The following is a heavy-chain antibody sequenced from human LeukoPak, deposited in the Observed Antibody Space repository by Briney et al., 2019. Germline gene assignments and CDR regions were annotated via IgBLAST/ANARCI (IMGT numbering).Heavy chain of an antibody. CDR2: IYYSGST. Sequence: SETLSLTCTISGGSISSGGYYWTWIRQHPGKGLEWIGYIYYSGSTYYNPSLKSRVTMSVDTSKNQFSLKLSSVTAADTAVYYCARGRSGWVFDYWGQGTLVTVSS. CDR3: ARGRSGWVFDY. CDR1: GGSISSGGYY. V-gene: IGHV4-31*03. J-gene: IGHJ4*02. D-gene: IGHD6-19*01.